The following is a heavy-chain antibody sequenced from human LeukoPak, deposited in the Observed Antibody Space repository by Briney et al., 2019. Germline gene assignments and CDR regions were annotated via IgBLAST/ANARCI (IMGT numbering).Heavy chain of an antibody. CDR2: INPSGGST. CDR1: GYTFTSYY. V-gene: IGHV1-46*01. Sequence: ASVKVSCKASGYTFTSYYMHWVRQAPGQGLEWMGIINPSGGSTSYAQKFQGRVTMTRDMSTSTVYMELSSLRSDDTAVYYCARAYDILTGYYRKWFDPWGQGTLVTVSS. CDR3: ARAYDILTGYYRKWFDP. D-gene: IGHD3-9*01. J-gene: IGHJ5*02.